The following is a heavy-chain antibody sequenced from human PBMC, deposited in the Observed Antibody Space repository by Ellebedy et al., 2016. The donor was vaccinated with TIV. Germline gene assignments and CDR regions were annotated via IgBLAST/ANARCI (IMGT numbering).Heavy chain of an antibody. J-gene: IGHJ4*02. CDR1: GCTFSHYS. CDR2: ILPIFGTP. CDR3: ARGTYSSSWYGMDF. V-gene: IGHV1-69*06. Sequence: AASVKVSCKASGCTFSHYSMIWVRQAHGQGLEWIGGILPIFGTPDYAQSFQGRVTISADTSTSTAYMELSSLRSEDTAVYYCARGTYSSSWYGMDFWGQGTPVTVSS. D-gene: IGHD6-13*01.